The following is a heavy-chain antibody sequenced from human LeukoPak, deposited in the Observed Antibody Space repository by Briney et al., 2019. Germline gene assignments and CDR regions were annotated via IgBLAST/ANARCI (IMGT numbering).Heavy chain of an antibody. CDR2: ISWNSGSI. V-gene: IGHV3-9*01. D-gene: IGHD3-10*02. J-gene: IGHJ6*03. CDR3: AKDEGLFGELRNYYYMDV. CDR1: GFTFSRYS. Sequence: GGSLRLSCAASGFTFSRYSMHWVRQAPGKGLEWVSGISWNSGSIGYADSVKGRFTISRDNAKNSLYLQMNSLRAEDTALYYCAKDEGLFGELRNYYYMDVWGKGTTVTISS.